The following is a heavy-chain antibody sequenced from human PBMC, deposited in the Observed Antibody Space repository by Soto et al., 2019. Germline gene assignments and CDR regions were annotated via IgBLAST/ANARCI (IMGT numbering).Heavy chain of an antibody. V-gene: IGHV3-9*01. J-gene: IGHJ4*02. CDR3: AKTFRAVAIFDF. CDR2: ISWNSGSK. CDR1: GFTFDDHA. D-gene: IGHD6-19*01. Sequence: EVQLVESGGGLVQPGGSLRLSCEGSGFTFDDHAMHWVRQVPGKGLEWVSGISWNSGSKAYADSVKGRFTISRDNSKNSLYLQMNSLRVEDTAFYYCAKTFRAVAIFDFWGQGTLVTVSS.